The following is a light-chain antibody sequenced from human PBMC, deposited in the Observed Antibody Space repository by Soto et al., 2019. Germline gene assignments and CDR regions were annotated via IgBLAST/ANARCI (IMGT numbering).Light chain of an antibody. V-gene: IGKV1-5*03. CDR1: QSISSW. Sequence: DIQMTQSPSTLSASVGDRVTITFRASQSISSWLAWYQHKPGKAPKLLIYKASSLESGVPSRFSGSGSGTEFTLTISTLQPEDFASYYCLQYNSHAWTFGQETKVEMK. J-gene: IGKJ1*01. CDR2: KAS. CDR3: LQYNSHAWT.